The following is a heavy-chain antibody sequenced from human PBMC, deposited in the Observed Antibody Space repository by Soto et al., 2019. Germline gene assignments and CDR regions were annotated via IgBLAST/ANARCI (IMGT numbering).Heavy chain of an antibody. CDR2: IYPSDSDT. V-gene: IGHV5-51*01. CDR3: ARQGPLWPLDH. D-gene: IGHD2-21*01. J-gene: IGHJ4*02. Sequence: PVESLMISFKGSGYSFTNFWIVWVRQMPGKGLECMGLIYPSDSDTRYSPSFEVQVTISADKSISTAYLQWSSLKASDTAIYYCARQGPLWPLDHWGQGTLVTVSS. CDR1: GYSFTNFW.